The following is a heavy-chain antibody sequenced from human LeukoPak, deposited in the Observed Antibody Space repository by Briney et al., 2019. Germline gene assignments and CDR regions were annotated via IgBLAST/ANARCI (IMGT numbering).Heavy chain of an antibody. V-gene: IGHV3-48*02. CDR1: GFTFSIYS. CDR3: ARDRAAPTWFFDL. J-gene: IGHJ2*01. CDR2: ISADSNTI. Sequence: PGGSLRLSCADSGFTFSIYSMNWVSQAPGEGLEWLSYISADSNTIYYADSVKGRFTISRDNAKTSLYLQMNTLRDEDTAVYYCARDRAAPTWFFDLWGRGTLVLVSS. D-gene: IGHD2-15*01.